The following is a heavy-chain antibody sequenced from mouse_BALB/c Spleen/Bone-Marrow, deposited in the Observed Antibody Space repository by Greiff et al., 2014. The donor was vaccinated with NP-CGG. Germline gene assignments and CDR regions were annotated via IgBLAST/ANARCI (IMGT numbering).Heavy chain of an antibody. CDR3: ARYGYYDAMDY. J-gene: IGHJ4*01. CDR2: ISSGSSTI. Sequence: EVHLVESGGGLVQPGGSRKLSCAAPGFTFSSFGMHWVRQAPEKGLEWVAYISSGSSTIYYADTAKGRFTISRDNPKNTLFLQMTSLRSEDTAMYYCARYGYYDAMDYWGQGTSVTVSS. CDR1: GFTFSSFG. D-gene: IGHD2-2*01. V-gene: IGHV5-17*02.